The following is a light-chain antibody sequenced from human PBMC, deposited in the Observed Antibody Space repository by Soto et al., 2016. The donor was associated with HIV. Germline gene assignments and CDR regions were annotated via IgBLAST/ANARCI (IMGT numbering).Light chain of an antibody. CDR3: QQYTSYPVT. Sequence: DIQMTQSPSSVSASVGDRVTITCRASQDIDRWLAWYQQTPGKAPKLLIAGASTLQTGVPSRFSGSGSGTEFTLTISSLQPDDFATYYCQQYTSYPVTFGQGTKLEIK. CDR2: GAS. V-gene: IGKV1D-16*01. J-gene: IGKJ2*01. CDR1: QDIDRW.